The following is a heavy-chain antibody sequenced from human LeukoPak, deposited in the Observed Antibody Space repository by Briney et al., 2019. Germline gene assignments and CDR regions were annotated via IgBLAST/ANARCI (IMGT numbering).Heavy chain of an antibody. V-gene: IGHV1-18*01. CDR2: ISAYNGNT. CDR1: GDTFTNSG. D-gene: IGHD3-3*01. Sequence: ASVKVSCKASGDTFTNSGIGWVRQAPGQGLEWMGWISAYNGNTNYAQTLQGRVTMTTDTSTNAAYMELRSLRSDDTAVYYCTTDRLDYWSGYSNYYYYYYMDVWGKGTTVTVSS. CDR3: TTDRLDYWSGYSNYYYYYYMDV. J-gene: IGHJ6*03.